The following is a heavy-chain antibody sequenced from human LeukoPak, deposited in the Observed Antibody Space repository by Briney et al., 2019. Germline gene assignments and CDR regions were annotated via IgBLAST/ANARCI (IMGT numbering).Heavy chain of an antibody. CDR2: ISGSGGST. CDR1: GFTFSSYG. Sequence: LPGGSLRLSCAASGFTFSSYGMSWVRQAPGKGLEWVSAISGSGGSTYYADSVKGRFTISRDNSKNTLYLQMNSLRAEDTAVYYCAKDLWFGELTNWFDPWGQGTLVTVSS. CDR3: AKDLWFGELTNWFDP. D-gene: IGHD3-10*01. J-gene: IGHJ5*02. V-gene: IGHV3-23*01.